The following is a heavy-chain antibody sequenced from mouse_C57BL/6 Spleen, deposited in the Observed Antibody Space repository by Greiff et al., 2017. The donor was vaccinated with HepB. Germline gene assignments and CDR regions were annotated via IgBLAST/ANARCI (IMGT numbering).Heavy chain of an antibody. Sequence: VQLQQSGPELVKPGASVKISCKASGYAFSSSWMNWVKQRPGKGLEWIGRIYPGDGDTNYNGKFKGKATLTADTSSSTAYMQLSSLTSEDSAVYVSARSIVGNFDYWGQGTTLTVSS. CDR3: ARSIVGNFDY. V-gene: IGHV1-82*01. CDR2: IYPGDGDT. J-gene: IGHJ2*01. CDR1: GYAFSSSW. D-gene: IGHD1-3*01.